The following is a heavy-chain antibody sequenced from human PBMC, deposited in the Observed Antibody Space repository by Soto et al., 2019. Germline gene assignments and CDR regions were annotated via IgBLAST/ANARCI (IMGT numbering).Heavy chain of an antibody. CDR1: GGTISSYY. V-gene: IGHV4-59*01. Sequence: LVTLSLTCTVSGGTISSYYWSWIRQPQGKGLEWIGYIYYSGSTNYNPSLKSRVTISVDTSKNQFSLKLSSVTAADTAVYYCARAGRRCSGGSRYFYYYYYMDVWGKGTTVTVSS. CDR3: ARAGRRCSGGSRYFYYYYYMDV. CDR2: IYYSGST. D-gene: IGHD2-15*01. J-gene: IGHJ6*03.